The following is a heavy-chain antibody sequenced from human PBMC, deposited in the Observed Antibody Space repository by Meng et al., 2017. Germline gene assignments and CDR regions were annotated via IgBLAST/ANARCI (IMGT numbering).Heavy chain of an antibody. CDR2: INTNTGNP. V-gene: IGHV7-4-1*02. CDR3: AREGRVDFDY. Sequence: LVQSGVELQNPVASVKVSCKAAGYTFTSYAMNWVRPAPGQGLEWMGWINTNTGNPTYAQGFTGRFVFSLDTSVSTAYLQISSLKAEDTAVYYCAREGRVDFDYWGQGTLVTVSS. CDR1: GYTFTSYA. J-gene: IGHJ4*02. D-gene: IGHD1-26*01.